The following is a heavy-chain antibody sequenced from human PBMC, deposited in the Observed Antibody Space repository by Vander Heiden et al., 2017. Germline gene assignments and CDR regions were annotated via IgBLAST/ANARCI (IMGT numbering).Heavy chain of an antibody. J-gene: IGHJ4*02. CDR1: EFTFRRYS. CDR3: ASRGYCGGDNCLHHFDY. D-gene: IGHD2-15*01. V-gene: IGHV3-21*01. Sequence: EVQLVESGGGLVKPGGSLSLPCAASEFTFRRYSMSWVRQAPGKGLEWVSSISSSSTYIHYADSVKGRFIISRDNAKNSLCLQMNSLRVEDTAVYYCASRGYCGGDNCLHHFDYWGQGTLVTASS. CDR2: ISSSSTYI.